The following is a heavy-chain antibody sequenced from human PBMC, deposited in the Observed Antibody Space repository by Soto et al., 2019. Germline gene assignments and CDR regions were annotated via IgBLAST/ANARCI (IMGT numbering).Heavy chain of an antibody. D-gene: IGHD3-9*01. J-gene: IGHJ6*03. CDR3: ASSTLTTYYYYMDV. Sequence: SGGSLRLSCAASRFTFSSYWMHWVRQAPGKGLVWVSRLNSDGSRTDYADSVQGRFTISRDNAKNTLYLQMNSLRAEDTAVYYCASSTLTTYYYYMDVWGKGTTVTGSS. CDR2: LNSDGSRT. V-gene: IGHV3-74*01. CDR1: RFTFSSYW.